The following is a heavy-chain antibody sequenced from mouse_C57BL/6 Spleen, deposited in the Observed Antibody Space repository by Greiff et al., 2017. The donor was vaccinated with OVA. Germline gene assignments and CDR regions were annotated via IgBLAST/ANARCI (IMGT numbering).Heavy chain of an antibody. CDR1: GYTFTSYW. CDR2: IDPSDSYT. J-gene: IGHJ4*01. CDR3: ARTFITYYYAMVY. Sequence: QVQLQQPGAELVMPGASVKLSCKASGYTFTSYWMHWVKQRPGQGLEWIGEIDPSDSYTNYNQKFKGKSTLTVDKSSSTAYMQLSSLTSEDSAVYYCARTFITYYYAMVYWGQGTSVTVSS. D-gene: IGHD1-1*01. V-gene: IGHV1-69*01.